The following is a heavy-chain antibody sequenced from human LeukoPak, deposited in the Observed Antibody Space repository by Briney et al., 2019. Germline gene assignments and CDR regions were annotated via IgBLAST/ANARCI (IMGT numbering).Heavy chain of an antibody. V-gene: IGHV4-61*02. CDR1: GGSITSDDFY. J-gene: IGHJ5*02. D-gene: IGHD1/OR15-1a*01. CDR2: IYKTGTT. Sequence: PSETLSLTCTVSGGSITSDDFYWSWIRRPAGKPLEWIGRIYKTGTTEYNPSLKSRVTISIDTTKNQFSLTLNSLTATDTAIYFCARDQKGRNWHKGGFDPWGQGTLVTVSS. CDR3: ARDQKGRNWHKGGFDP.